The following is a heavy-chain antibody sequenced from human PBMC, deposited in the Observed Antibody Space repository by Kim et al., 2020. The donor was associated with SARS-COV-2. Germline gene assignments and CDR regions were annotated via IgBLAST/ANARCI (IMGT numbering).Heavy chain of an antibody. J-gene: IGHJ2*01. V-gene: IGHV4-34*01. D-gene: IGHD6-13*01. Sequence: SETLSLTCAVYGGSFSGYYWSWIRQPPGKGLEWIGEINHSGSTNYNPSLKSRVTISVDTSKNQFSLKLSSVTAADTAVYYCARGLCRSSSSWDGPTTRGCLRRYWYFDLWGRGTLVTVSS. CDR1: GGSFSGYY. CDR2: INHSGST. CDR3: ARGLCRSSSSWDGPTTRGCLRRYWYFDL.